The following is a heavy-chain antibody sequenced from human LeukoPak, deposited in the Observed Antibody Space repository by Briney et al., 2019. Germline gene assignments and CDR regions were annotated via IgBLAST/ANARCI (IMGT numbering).Heavy chain of an antibody. Sequence: GGSLRLSCADSGFTFDAYAMHWVRQVPGKGLEWVSGISWDSGSIDYADSVKGRFTISRDNAKNSLYLQMNSLRVEDTALYYCAKEMGTFDYWGQGTLVTVSS. V-gene: IGHV3-9*01. CDR2: ISWDSGSI. D-gene: IGHD1-7*01. CDR3: AKEMGTFDY. CDR1: GFTFDAYA. J-gene: IGHJ4*02.